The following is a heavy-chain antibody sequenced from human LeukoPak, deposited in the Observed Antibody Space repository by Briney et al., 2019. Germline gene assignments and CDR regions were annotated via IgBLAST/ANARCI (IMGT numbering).Heavy chain of an antibody. CDR3: ARTRSGWYIDY. CDR1: GFTFSSYS. V-gene: IGHV3-48*02. D-gene: IGHD6-19*01. Sequence: PGGSLRLSCAASGFTFSSYSMNWVRQAPGKGLEWVSFTSTTSSSIYYADSVKGRFTISRDNAKNSLYLQMSSLRDEDTAVYYCARTRSGWYIDYWGQGTLVTVSS. CDR2: TSTTSSSI. J-gene: IGHJ4*02.